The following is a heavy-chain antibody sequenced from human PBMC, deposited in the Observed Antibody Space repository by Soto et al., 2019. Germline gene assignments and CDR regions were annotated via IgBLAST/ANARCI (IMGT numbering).Heavy chain of an antibody. CDR1: GLTFSSYA. CDR2: ISGSGGST. D-gene: IGHD3-9*01. CDR3: AHKGPEDWPLDY. Sequence: PGGSLRLSCAASGLTFSSYAMSWVRQAPGKGLEWVSAISGSGGSTYCADSVKGRFTITKDTSKNQVVLTMTNMDPMDTGTYYCAHKGPEDWPLDYWGQGTLVTVSS. J-gene: IGHJ4*02. V-gene: IGHV3-23*01.